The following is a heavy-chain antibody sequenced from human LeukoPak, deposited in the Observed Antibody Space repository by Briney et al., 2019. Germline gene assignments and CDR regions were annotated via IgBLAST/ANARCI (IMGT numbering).Heavy chain of an antibody. J-gene: IGHJ6*03. V-gene: IGHV4-39*01. CDR1: GGSISNSGYY. CDR2: INHSGST. Sequence: SETLSLTCTVSGGSISNSGYYWSWIRQPPGKGLEWIGEINHSGSTNYNPSLKSRVTISVDTSKNQFSLKLSSVTAADTAVYYCARQGGYYYYYYMDVWGKGTTVTISS. D-gene: IGHD2-15*01. CDR3: ARQGGYYYYYYMDV.